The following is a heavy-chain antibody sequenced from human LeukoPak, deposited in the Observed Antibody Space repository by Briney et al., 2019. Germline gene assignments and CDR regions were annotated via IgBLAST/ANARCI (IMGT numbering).Heavy chain of an antibody. D-gene: IGHD6-19*01. CDR1: GSRFTNYW. CDR3: ARHSDITVADS. V-gene: IGHV5-51*01. CDR2: IYPGDSDT. Sequence: GESLRISCKGSGSRFTNYWIGWVRQMPGKGLEGMGIIYPGDSDTRYSPSFQGQVTISADKSISTAYLQWSSLKASDTAMYYCARHSDITVADSWGQGTLVTVSS. J-gene: IGHJ5*01.